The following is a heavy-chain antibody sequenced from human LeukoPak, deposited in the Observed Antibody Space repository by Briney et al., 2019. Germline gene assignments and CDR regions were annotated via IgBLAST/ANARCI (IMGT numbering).Heavy chain of an antibody. Sequence: GGSLRLSCAASGFTFSSYTMNWVRQAPGKGLEWVSSINSGSNIIYYADSVKGRFTISRDSAKNSLYLQLSSLRAEDTAVYYCARDYYDSSGYYWGGHWGQGTLVTVSS. CDR3: ARDYYDSSGYYWGGH. V-gene: IGHV3-48*01. D-gene: IGHD3-22*01. CDR1: GFTFSSYT. J-gene: IGHJ4*02. CDR2: INSGSNII.